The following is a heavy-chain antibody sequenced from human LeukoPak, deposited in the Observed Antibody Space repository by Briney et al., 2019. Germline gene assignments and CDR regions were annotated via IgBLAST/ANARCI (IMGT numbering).Heavy chain of an antibody. Sequence: ASVKVSCKASGYTFTSYGISWVRQAPGQGLEWMGWISAYNGNTNYAQKLQGRVTMTTDTSTSTAYMELRSLRSDDTAVYYCARVDCGGDCYSSHFDYWGQGTLVTVSS. D-gene: IGHD2-21*02. J-gene: IGHJ4*02. V-gene: IGHV1-18*01. CDR2: ISAYNGNT. CDR1: GYTFTSYG. CDR3: ARVDCGGDCYSSHFDY.